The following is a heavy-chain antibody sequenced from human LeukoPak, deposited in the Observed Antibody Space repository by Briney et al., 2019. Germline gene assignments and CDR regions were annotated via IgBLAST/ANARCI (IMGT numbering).Heavy chain of an antibody. J-gene: IGHJ4*02. CDR1: GYTFTGYY. D-gene: IGHD3-22*01. CDR3: ARVAYDSTGYGFDY. Sequence: ASVKVSCKASGYTFTGYYMHWVRQAPGQGLEWMGWINPNSGGTNYAQKFQGRVTMTRDTSISTAYMELSRLRSDDTAVYYCARVAYDSTGYGFDYWGQGTLVTVSS. CDR2: INPNSGGT. V-gene: IGHV1-2*02.